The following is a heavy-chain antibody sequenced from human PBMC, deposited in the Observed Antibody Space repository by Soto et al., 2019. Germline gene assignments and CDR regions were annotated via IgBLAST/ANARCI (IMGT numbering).Heavy chain of an antibody. Sequence: SETMCLTCAVSGGSLSSSNWWTWVRQPPGKGLEWIGEINHSGSTNYNPSLKSRVTISVDTSKNQFPLKLTSVTAADTAVYYCARDKITGLFDYWGQGTLVTVSS. D-gene: IGHD2-8*02. V-gene: IGHV4-4*02. CDR3: ARDKITGLFDY. CDR1: GGSLSSSNW. J-gene: IGHJ4*01. CDR2: INHSGST.